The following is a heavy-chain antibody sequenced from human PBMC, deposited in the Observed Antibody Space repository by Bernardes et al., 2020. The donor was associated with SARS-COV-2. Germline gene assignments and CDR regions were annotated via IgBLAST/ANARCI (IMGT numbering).Heavy chain of an antibody. CDR2: INHSGST. V-gene: IGHV4-34*01. Sequence: ETLSLTFAVYGGSFSGYYWSWIRQPPGKGLEWIGEINHSGSTNYNPSLKSRVTISVDTSKNQFSLKLSSVTAADTAVYYCARETGYCSGGSCYSYSRWFDPWGQGTLVTVSS. CDR1: GGSFSGYY. J-gene: IGHJ5*02. CDR3: ARETGYCSGGSCYSYSRWFDP. D-gene: IGHD2-15*01.